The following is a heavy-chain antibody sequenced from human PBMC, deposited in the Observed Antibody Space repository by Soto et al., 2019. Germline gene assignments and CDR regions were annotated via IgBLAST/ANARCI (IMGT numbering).Heavy chain of an antibody. V-gene: IGHV4-4*02. J-gene: IGHJ6*02. CDR1: GGSISSSNW. CDR3: ARRLKAYYYYYGMDV. Sequence: PSETLSLTCAVSGGSISSSNWWSWVRQPPGKGLEWIGEIYHSGSTNYNPSLKSRVTISVDKSKNQFSLELSSVTAADTAVYYCARRLKAYYYYYGMDVWGQGTTVTVSS. CDR2: IYHSGST.